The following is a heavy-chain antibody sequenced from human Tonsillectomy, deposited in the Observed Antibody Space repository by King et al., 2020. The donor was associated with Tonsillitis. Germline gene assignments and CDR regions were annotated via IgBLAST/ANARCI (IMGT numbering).Heavy chain of an antibody. CDR1: GYTFTNDG. Sequence: VQLVQSGAEVKKPGASVKVSCQASGYTFTNDGITWLRQAPGQGLEWMGWISVYSGNTDYAQKLQGRVTMTADTSTTTAYMELRGLTSDDTAVYYCARVISGSYRYYFDYWGQGTLVTVSS. J-gene: IGHJ4*02. V-gene: IGHV1-18*04. D-gene: IGHD1-26*01. CDR2: ISVYSGNT. CDR3: ARVISGSYRYYFDY.